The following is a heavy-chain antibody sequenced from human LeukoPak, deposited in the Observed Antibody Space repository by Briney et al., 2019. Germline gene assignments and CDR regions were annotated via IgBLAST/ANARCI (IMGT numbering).Heavy chain of an antibody. D-gene: IGHD3-22*01. Sequence: GGSLRLSCAASGFTSSSYSMNWVRQAPGKGLEWVSSISSSSYIYYADSVKGRFTISRDNAKNSLYLQMNSLRAEDTAVYYCARDFLLYYDSTGYRGQGTLVTVSS. J-gene: IGHJ4*02. CDR3: ARDFLLYYDSTGY. CDR2: ISSSSYI. CDR1: GFTSSSYS. V-gene: IGHV3-21*01.